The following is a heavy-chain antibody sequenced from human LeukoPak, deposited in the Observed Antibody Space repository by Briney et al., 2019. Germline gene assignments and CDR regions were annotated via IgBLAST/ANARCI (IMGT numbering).Heavy chain of an antibody. V-gene: IGHV1-8*01. CDR3: ARGHLENYKSSSWLDFDY. Sequence: GASVKVSCKASGYTFTSYDINWVRQATGQGLEWMGWMNPNSGNTGYAQKFQGRVTMTRNTSISTAYMELSRLRSDDTAVYYCARGHLENYKSSSWLDFDYWGQGTLVTVSS. J-gene: IGHJ4*02. CDR2: MNPNSGNT. CDR1: GYTFTSYD. D-gene: IGHD6-13*01.